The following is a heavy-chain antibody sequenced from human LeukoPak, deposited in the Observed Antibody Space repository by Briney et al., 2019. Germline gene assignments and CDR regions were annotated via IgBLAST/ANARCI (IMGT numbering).Heavy chain of an antibody. J-gene: IGHJ4*02. CDR3: ARGGYYDSGSYYDFDC. Sequence: TSETLSLTCSVSGGSISNYYWSWIRQSPGKGLEWIAYIYYSGSANYNPSLKSRVTISVDTSKNQFSLKLTSVTAADTAVYYCARGGYYDSGSYYDFDCWGQGTLVTVSS. V-gene: IGHV4-59*01. D-gene: IGHD3-10*01. CDR2: IYYSGSA. CDR1: GGSISNYY.